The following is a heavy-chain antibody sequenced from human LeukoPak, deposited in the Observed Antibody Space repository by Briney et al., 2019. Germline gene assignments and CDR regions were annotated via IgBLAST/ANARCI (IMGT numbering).Heavy chain of an antibody. CDR1: GFTLSSYS. CDR2: ISSSSSYI. J-gene: IGHJ3*02. CDR3: ARDSVTHDAFDI. V-gene: IGHV3-21*01. D-gene: IGHD5-18*01. Sequence: PGGSLRLSCAASGFTLSSYSMNWVRQAPGKGLEWVSSISSSSSYIYYADSVKGRFTISRDNAKNSLYLQMNSLRAEDTAVYYCARDSVTHDAFDIWGQGTMVTVSS.